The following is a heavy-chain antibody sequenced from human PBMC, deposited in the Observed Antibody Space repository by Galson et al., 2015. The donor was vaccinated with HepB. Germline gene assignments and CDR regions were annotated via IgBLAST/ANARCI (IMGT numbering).Heavy chain of an antibody. D-gene: IGHD6-19*01. CDR3: AKDPYLYSALAGTMAGFDY. CDR2: ISYDGSNK. Sequence: SLRLSCAASGFTFSNYGMHWVRQAPGKGLEWVAVISYDGSNKYYADSVKGRFTISRDNSKNTLYLQMNSLRAEDTASYYCAKDPYLYSALAGTMAGFDYWGQGTLVTASS. V-gene: IGHV3-30*18. CDR1: GFTFSNYG. J-gene: IGHJ4*02.